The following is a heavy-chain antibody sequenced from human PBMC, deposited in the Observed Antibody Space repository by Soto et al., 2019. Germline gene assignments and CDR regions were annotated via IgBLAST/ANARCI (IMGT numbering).Heavy chain of an antibody. Sequence: QVQLQESGPGLVKPSQTLSLTCTVSGGSIIIGGYYWSWIRQHPGKGLEWIVYIYYSGSTYYNPSLKSRVTISVDTSQNQFSLKLSYVTAADTAVYYCATGIQLCLRPFAYWCEVTLITVS. D-gene: IGHD5-18*01. CDR1: GGSIIIGGYY. CDR2: IYYSGST. V-gene: IGHV4-31*03. CDR3: ATGIQLCLRPFAY. J-gene: IGHJ4*02.